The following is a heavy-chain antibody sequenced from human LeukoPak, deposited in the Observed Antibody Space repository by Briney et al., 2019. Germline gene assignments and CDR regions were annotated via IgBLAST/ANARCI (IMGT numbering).Heavy chain of an antibody. CDR1: GGSISGGSYY. CDR3: ARDRYYYYYMDV. V-gene: IGHV4-61*02. J-gene: IGHJ6*03. Sequence: LSETLSLTCTVSGGSISGGSYYWSWIRQPAGRGLEWIGRIYTSGSTNYNPSLKSRVTISVDTSKNQFSLKLSSVTAADTAVYYCARDRYYYYYMDVWGKGTTVTVSS. CDR2: IYTSGST.